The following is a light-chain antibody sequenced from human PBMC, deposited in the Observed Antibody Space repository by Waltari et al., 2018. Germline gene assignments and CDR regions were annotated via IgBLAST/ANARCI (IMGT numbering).Light chain of an antibody. CDR2: YDT. J-gene: IGLJ3*02. Sequence: SYVLTQPPSVSVAPGGTATITCGGNNIGRKSVHWYQQKPGQAPVLVIYYDTDRPSGIPERFSGANSGNTATLTIGRVEVGDEADFFCQVWDSGSDHKVFGGGTKLTVL. V-gene: IGLV3-21*01. CDR1: NIGRKS. CDR3: QVWDSGSDHKV.